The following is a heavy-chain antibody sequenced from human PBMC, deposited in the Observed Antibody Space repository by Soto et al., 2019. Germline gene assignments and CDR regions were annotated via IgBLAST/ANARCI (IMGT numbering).Heavy chain of an antibody. V-gene: IGHV4-4*02. D-gene: IGHD3-10*01. Sequence: AETLCPTCAVSGGSISGSNWWGCVRHPAGKGLEWIGEIYHSGSTNYNPSLKSRVTISVDKSKNQFSLKLSSVTAADTAVYYCAVMGVRGVIIGSWFDPWGQGTLVTVSS. CDR2: IYHSGST. J-gene: IGHJ5*02. CDR3: AVMGVRGVIIGSWFDP. CDR1: GGSISGSNW.